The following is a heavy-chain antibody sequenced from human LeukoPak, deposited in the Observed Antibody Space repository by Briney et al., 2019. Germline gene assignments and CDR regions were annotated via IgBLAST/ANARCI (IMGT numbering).Heavy chain of an antibody. J-gene: IGHJ4*02. V-gene: IGHV1-46*01. CDR2: INPSGGST. CDR3: ARPKYYYDSSGWYYFDY. CDR1: GYTFTSYY. Sequence: GASVKVSCKASGYTFTSYYMHWVRQAPGQGLEWMGIINPSGGSTSYAQKFQGRVTMTRDTSTSTVYMELSSLRSEDTAVYYCARPKYYYDSSGWYYFDYWGQGTLVTVSS. D-gene: IGHD3-22*01.